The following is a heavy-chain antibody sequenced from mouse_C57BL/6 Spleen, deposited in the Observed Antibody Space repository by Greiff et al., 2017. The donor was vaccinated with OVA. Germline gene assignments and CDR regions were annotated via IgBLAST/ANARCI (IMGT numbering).Heavy chain of an antibody. D-gene: IGHD1-1*01. CDR2: IDPSDSET. J-gene: IGHJ1*03. V-gene: IGHV1-52*01. CDR1: GYTFTSYW. CDR3: AREGVITTVVDFDV. Sequence: QVQLQQPGAELVRPGSSVKLSCKASGYTFTSYWMHWVKQRPIQGLEWIGNIDPSDSETHYNQKFKDKATLTVDKSSSTAYMQLSSLTSGDSAVYYCAREGVITTVVDFDVWGTGTTVTVSS.